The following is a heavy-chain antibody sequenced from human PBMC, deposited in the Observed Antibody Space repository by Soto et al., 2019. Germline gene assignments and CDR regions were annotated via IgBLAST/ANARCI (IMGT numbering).Heavy chain of an antibody. CDR1: GFSLTTSGVG. V-gene: IGHV2-5*02. CDR2: IYWDDDK. Sequence: QITLNESGPTVVRSTETLTLTCRFSGFSLTTSGVGVGWIRQSPGKPPEWLALIYWDDDKRYSASLKSRLTITKDTSKNQVVLTVSDLDPTDTATYYCAHRVLRTVFGLVTTTAIYFDFWGQGTPVAVSS. D-gene: IGHD3-3*01. CDR3: AHRVLRTVFGLVTTTAIYFDF. J-gene: IGHJ4*02.